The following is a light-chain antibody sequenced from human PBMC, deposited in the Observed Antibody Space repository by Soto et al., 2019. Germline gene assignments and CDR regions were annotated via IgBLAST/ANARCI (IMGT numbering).Light chain of an antibody. J-gene: IGKJ3*01. V-gene: IGKV3-20*01. CDR1: QTVCSTC. Sequence: EIVLTQSPGTLSLSPGERATLSCRTSQTVCSTCLAWYQQKPGQAPRLLISGASNRATGIPDRFSGSGSGTDFNLTITRLEPDDFAVYYCQQYGGSPGFTFGPGPKVDIK. CDR3: QQYGGSPGFT. CDR2: GAS.